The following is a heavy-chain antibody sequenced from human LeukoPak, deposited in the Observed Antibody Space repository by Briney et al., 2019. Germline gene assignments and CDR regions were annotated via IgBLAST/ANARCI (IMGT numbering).Heavy chain of an antibody. CDR2: IYYSGST. CDR1: GGSISSYY. V-gene: IGHV4-59*01. CDR3: ARTQVDYGGMANWFDP. D-gene: IGHD4-23*01. Sequence: PSETLSLTCTVSGGSISSYYWSWIRQPPGKGLEWIGYIYYSGSTNYNPSLKSRVTISVDTSKNQFSLKLSSVTAADTAVYYCARTQVDYGGMANWFDPWGQGTLVTVSS. J-gene: IGHJ5*02.